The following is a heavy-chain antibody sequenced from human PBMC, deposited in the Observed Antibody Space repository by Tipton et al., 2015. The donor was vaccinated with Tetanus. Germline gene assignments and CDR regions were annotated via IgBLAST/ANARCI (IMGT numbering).Heavy chain of an antibody. V-gene: IGHV3-53*01. CDR2: IYSGGST. CDR1: GFTVSSNY. J-gene: IGHJ4*02. CDR3: AKPFNWNDVHFDY. D-gene: IGHD1-20*01. Sequence: SLRLSCAASGFTVSSNYMSWVRQAPGKGLEWVSVIYSGGSTYYADSVKGRFTISRDNSKNTLYLQMNSLRAEDTAVYYCAKPFNWNDVHFDYWGQGTLVTVSS.